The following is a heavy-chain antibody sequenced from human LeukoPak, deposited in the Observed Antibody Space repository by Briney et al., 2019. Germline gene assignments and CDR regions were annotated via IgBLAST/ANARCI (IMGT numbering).Heavy chain of an antibody. CDR2: ISGSGGST. CDR3: VHRPEYGSGDFPFEH. D-gene: IGHD2-15*01. Sequence: PGGSLRLSCAASGFTFSSYAMSWVRQAPGKGLEWVSAISGSGGSTYYTDSVKGRFTISRDNSKNTVFLQMNSLRAEDTAVYYCVHRPEYGSGDFPFEHWGQGALVTVAA. CDR1: GFTFSSYA. J-gene: IGHJ4*02. V-gene: IGHV3-23*01.